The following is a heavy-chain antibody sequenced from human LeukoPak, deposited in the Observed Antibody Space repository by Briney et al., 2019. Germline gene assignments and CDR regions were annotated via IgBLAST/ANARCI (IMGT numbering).Heavy chain of an antibody. CDR3: ARGSSWIQLWVIPDAFDI. V-gene: IGHV4-34*01. CDR2: INYSGST. J-gene: IGHJ3*02. D-gene: IGHD5-18*01. Sequence: SETLSLTCAVYGGSFSGYYWSWIRQPPGKGLEWIGEINYSGSTNYNPSLKSRVTISVDTSKNQFSLKLSSVTAADTAVYYCARGSSWIQLWVIPDAFDIWGQGTMVTVSS. CDR1: GGSFSGYY.